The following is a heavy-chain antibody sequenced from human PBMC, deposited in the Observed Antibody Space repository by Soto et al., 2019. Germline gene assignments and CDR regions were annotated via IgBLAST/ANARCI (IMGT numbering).Heavy chain of an antibody. CDR1: GITFSSLA. Sequence: QVQLVESGGGVVQPGRSLTLSCAASGITFSSLAIHWVRQAPGKGLEWVAVISYDGSNKYYADSVKGRFTISRDNSKNTLYLQMNSLRAEDTAVYYCAKGPYPTGSLSPWYYFDYWGQGTLVTVSS. J-gene: IGHJ4*02. V-gene: IGHV3-30*04. D-gene: IGHD2-15*01. CDR2: ISYDGSNK. CDR3: AKGPYPTGSLSPWYYFDY.